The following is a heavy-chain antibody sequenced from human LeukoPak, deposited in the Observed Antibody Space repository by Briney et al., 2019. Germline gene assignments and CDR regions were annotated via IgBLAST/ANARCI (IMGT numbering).Heavy chain of an antibody. J-gene: IGHJ3*02. CDR2: ISSSGSTI. V-gene: IGHV3-11*01. Sequence: PGGSLRLSCAASGFTFSDYYMSWIRQAPGKGLEWVSYISSSGSTIYFADSVKGRFTISRDNAKNSLYLQMNSLRAEDTAVYYCARNLGYSSSWYRAFDIWGQGTMVTVSS. D-gene: IGHD6-13*01. CDR3: ARNLGYSSSWYRAFDI. CDR1: GFTFSDYY.